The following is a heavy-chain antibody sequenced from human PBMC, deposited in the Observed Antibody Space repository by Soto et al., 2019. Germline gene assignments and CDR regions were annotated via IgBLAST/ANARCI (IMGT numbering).Heavy chain of an antibody. J-gene: IGHJ4*02. V-gene: IGHV3-23*01. D-gene: IGHD3-9*01. CDR3: AKLETGYYSYYFDY. CDR1: GFTFSSYA. CDR2: ISGSGGST. Sequence: PGGSLRLSCSASGFTFSSYAMSWVRQAPGKGLEWVSAISGSGGSTYYADSVKGRFTISRDNSKNTLYLQMNSLRAEDTAVYYCAKLETGYYSYYFDYWGQGTLVTVSS.